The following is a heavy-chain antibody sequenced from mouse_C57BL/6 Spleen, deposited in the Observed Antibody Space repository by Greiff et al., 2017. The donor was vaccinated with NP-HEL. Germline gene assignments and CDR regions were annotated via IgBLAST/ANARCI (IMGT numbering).Heavy chain of an antibody. CDR2: IYPGDGDT. V-gene: IGHV1-82*01. D-gene: IGHD2-5*01. CDR3: ARSGSNAFMDY. Sequence: QVQLQQSGPELVKPGASVKISCKASGYAFSSSWMNWVKLRPGKGLEWIGRIYPGDGDTNYNGKFKGKATLTADKSSSTAYMQLSSLTSEDSAVYFCARSGSNAFMDYWGQGTSVTVSS. J-gene: IGHJ4*01. CDR1: GYAFSSSW.